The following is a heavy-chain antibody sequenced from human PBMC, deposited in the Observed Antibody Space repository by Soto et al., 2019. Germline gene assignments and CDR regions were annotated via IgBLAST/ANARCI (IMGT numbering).Heavy chain of an antibody. V-gene: IGHV3-66*01. CDR3: ARVDLGYDAFAI. Sequence: QPGGSLRLSCAASGFTVSSNYMSWVRQAPGKGLEWVSVIYSGGSTYYADSVKGRSTISRDNSKNTLYLQMNSLRAEDTAVYYCARVDLGYDAFAIWGQGTMVTVSS. D-gene: IGHD3-22*01. J-gene: IGHJ3*02. CDR1: GFTVSSNY. CDR2: IYSGGST.